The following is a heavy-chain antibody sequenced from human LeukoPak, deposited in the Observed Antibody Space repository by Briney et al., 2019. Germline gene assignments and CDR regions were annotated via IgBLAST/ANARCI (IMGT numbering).Heavy chain of an antibody. V-gene: IGHV4-59*01. CDR3: ARDRGGYYDSCPGSAFDI. D-gene: IGHD3-22*01. CDR2: IYYSGST. J-gene: IGHJ3*02. CDR1: GGSISNYY. Sequence: SETLSLTCTVSGGSISNYYWSWIRQPPGKGLEWIGYIYYSGSTNYNPSLKSRVTISVDTSKNQFSLKLSSVTAADTAVYYCARDRGGYYDSCPGSAFDIWGQGTMVTVSS.